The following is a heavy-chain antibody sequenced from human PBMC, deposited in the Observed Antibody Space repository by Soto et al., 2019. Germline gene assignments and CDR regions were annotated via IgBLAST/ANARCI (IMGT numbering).Heavy chain of an antibody. J-gene: IGHJ4*02. CDR3: ASGTSNYYDSSGYYYFDY. CDR1: GGTFSSYA. CDR2: IIPIFGTA. D-gene: IGHD3-22*01. Sequence: SVKVSCKASGGTFSSYAISWVRQAPVQGLEWMGGIIPIFGTASYAQKFQGRVTITADESTSTAYMELSSLRSEDTAVYYCASGTSNYYDSSGYYYFDYWGQGTLVTVSS. V-gene: IGHV1-69*13.